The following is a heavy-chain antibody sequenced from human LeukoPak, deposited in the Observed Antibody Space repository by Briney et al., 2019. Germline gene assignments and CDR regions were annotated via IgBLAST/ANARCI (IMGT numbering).Heavy chain of an antibody. CDR3: ACRDLSSTWSYP. J-gene: IGHJ5*02. D-gene: IGHD6-13*01. Sequence: GESLKISCKDVGYSFTNYWIGWVRQMPGKGMEWMGVIYPGDSRVRYNPSFQGQVTISGDKSVSTAYLQWISLKASDTAMYYCACRDLSSTWSYPWGQGTLVTVSS. CDR2: IYPGDSRV. CDR1: GYSFTNYW. V-gene: IGHV5-51*01.